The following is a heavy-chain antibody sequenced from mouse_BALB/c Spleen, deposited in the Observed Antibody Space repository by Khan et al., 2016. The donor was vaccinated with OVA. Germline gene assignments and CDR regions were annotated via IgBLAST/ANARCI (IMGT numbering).Heavy chain of an antibody. J-gene: IGHJ2*01. D-gene: IGHD1-1*02. CDR1: GFSLTNYG. V-gene: IGHV2-2*02. Sequence: QVQLKQSGPGLVQPSQSLSITCTVSGFSLTNYGVHWVRQSPGKGLEWLGVIWSGGITDYNETFITRLRISQDISKSQVFCKMNSLQATDTAIYYCAKNRNGYFDYCGQGTTLTVSS. CDR2: IWSGGIT. CDR3: AKNRNGYFDY.